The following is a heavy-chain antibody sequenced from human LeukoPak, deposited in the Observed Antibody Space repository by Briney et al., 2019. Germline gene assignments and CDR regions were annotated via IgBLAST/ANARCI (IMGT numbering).Heavy chain of an antibody. Sequence: SQTLSLTCTVSGGSISSGGYYWSWIRQPAGKGLEWIGRIYTSGSTNYNPSLKSRVTISVDTSKNQFSLKLSSVTAADTAVYYCARDRRRDGYKYDYWGQGTLVTVSS. CDR1: GGSISSGGYY. V-gene: IGHV4-61*02. D-gene: IGHD5-24*01. J-gene: IGHJ4*02. CDR3: ARDRRRDGYKYDY. CDR2: IYTSGST.